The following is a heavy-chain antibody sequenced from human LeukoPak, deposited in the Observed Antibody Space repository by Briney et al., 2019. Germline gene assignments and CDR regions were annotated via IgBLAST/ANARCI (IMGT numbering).Heavy chain of an antibody. CDR2: IKTDGSST. CDR1: GFTFSNYW. D-gene: IGHD2-2*01. CDR3: GRGFAVGPAGHMDV. V-gene: IGHV3-74*01. J-gene: IGHJ6*03. Sequence: PGGSLRLSCAASGFTFSNYWMHWVRQTPGKGLMWVSRIKTDGSSTTYADSVKGRFTISKDSAKNTLYLQMNSLRVDDTAVYYCGRGFAVGPAGHMDVWGKGTTVTVSS.